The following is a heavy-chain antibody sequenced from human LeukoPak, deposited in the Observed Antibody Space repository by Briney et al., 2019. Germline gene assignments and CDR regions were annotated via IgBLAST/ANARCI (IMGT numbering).Heavy chain of an antibody. CDR3: ARGRGLGVVSPYFDY. D-gene: IGHD3-3*01. V-gene: IGHV3-21*04. CDR1: GFTFSSYS. Sequence: GGSLRLSCAASGFTFSSYSMNWVRQAPGKGLEWVSSISSSSRYIYYADSVKGRFTISRDNSKNTLSLQMNNLRAEDTAVYYCARGRGLGVVSPYFDYWGQGTLVTVSS. J-gene: IGHJ4*02. CDR2: ISSSSRYI.